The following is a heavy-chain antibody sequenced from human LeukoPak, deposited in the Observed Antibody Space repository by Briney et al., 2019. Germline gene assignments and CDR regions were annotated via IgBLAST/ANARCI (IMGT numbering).Heavy chain of an antibody. CDR2: IYYSGST. Sequence: PSETLSLTCTVSGGSISSSSYYWGWIRQPPGRGLEWIGSIYYSGSTYYSPSLKSRVTISVDTSKNQFSLKLSSVTAADTAVYYCARSGYSYAAYYYYGMDVWGQGTTVTVSS. V-gene: IGHV4-39*01. CDR3: ARSGYSYAAYYYYGMDV. D-gene: IGHD5-18*01. J-gene: IGHJ6*02. CDR1: GGSISSSSYY.